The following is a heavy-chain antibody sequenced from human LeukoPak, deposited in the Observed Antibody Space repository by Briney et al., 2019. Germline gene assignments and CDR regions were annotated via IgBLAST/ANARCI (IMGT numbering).Heavy chain of an antibody. CDR3: AKDRSLVRPQYFQH. CDR2: ISDTGRLS. D-gene: IGHD6-13*01. Sequence: PGGSLRLSCAASGFTFSSSAMSWVRQAPGKGLEWVAAISDTGRLSYCADSVNGRFTISRDNSKNTLSLQMNSLRAADTAVYYCAKDRSLVRPQYFQHWGQGTLVTVSS. V-gene: IGHV3-23*01. J-gene: IGHJ1*01. CDR1: GFTFSSSA.